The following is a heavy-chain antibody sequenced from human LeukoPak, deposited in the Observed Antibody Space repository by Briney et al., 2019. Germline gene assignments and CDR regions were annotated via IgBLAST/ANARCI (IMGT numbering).Heavy chain of an antibody. V-gene: IGHV3-48*04. CDR1: GFKFTSYS. Sequence: GGSLRLSCAASGFKFTSYSMNWVRQAPGKGLEWISYISSSGSPIYYADSVKGRFTISRDNAKKSSDLQMTNLTAEDTAVCFCARGSRFDYWGQGAPVTVSS. J-gene: IGHJ4*02. CDR3: ARGSRFDY. CDR2: ISSSGSPI.